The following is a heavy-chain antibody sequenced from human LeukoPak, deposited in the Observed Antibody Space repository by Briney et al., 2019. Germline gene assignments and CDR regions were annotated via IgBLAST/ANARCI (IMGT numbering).Heavy chain of an antibody. Sequence: GGSLRLSCAASGFTFSSYGMHWVRQAPGKGLEWVAFIRYDGSNKYYADSVKGRFTISRDNSKNTLYLQMNSLRAEDTAVYYCAKRYCTTTSCSFFDYWGQGTLVTVSS. J-gene: IGHJ4*02. V-gene: IGHV3-30*02. CDR1: GFTFSSYG. CDR3: AKRYCTTTSCSFFDY. CDR2: IRYDGSNK. D-gene: IGHD2-2*01.